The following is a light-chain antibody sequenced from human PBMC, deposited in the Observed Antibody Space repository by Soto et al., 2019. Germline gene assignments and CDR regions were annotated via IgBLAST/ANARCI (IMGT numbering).Light chain of an antibody. CDR2: WAS. Sequence: DIVMTQSPDSLAVSLGERATINCKSSQNILYSPNNKNYLAWYQQKPGQPPKLLTYWASTRQSGVPDRFSGSGSESDFTLTISSVQSEDVAVYYCLQYYNSYTFGQGTKLEI. V-gene: IGKV4-1*01. J-gene: IGKJ2*01. CDR1: QNILYSPNNKNY. CDR3: LQYYNSYT.